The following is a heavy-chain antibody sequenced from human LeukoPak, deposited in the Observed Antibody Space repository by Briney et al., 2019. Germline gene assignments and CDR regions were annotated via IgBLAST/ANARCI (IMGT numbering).Heavy chain of an antibody. D-gene: IGHD2-2*01. Sequence: GGSLRLSCEASGFTFTTYSMTWVRQAPGKGLEWVSIISSGSSAIFSADALKGRFTISRDDAKNLLYLDMNSLRAEDTAVYYCARDLVGVVVPAAMPYFDYWGQGTLVTVSS. V-gene: IGHV3-21*01. J-gene: IGHJ4*02. CDR1: GFTFTTYS. CDR2: ISSGSSAI. CDR3: ARDLVGVVVPAAMPYFDY.